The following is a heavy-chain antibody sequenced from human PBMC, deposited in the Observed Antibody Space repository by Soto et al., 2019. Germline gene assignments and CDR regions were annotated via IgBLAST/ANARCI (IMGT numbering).Heavy chain of an antibody. CDR3: ARVSRPYYYDSSGYYYFDY. D-gene: IGHD3-22*01. CDR1: GGTFSSYA. Sequence: GASVKVSCKASGGTFSSYAISWVRQAPGQGLEWMGGIIPIFGTANYAQKFQGRVTITADESTSTAYMELSSLRSEDTAVYYCARVSRPYYYDSSGYYYFDYWGQGTLVTVSS. V-gene: IGHV1-69*13. CDR2: IIPIFGTA. J-gene: IGHJ4*02.